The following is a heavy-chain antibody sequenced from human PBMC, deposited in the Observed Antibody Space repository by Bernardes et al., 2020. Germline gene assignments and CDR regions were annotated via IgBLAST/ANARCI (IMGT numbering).Heavy chain of an antibody. J-gene: IGHJ4*02. D-gene: IGHD3-9*01. CDR1: NGSFNGPY. V-gene: IGHV4-34*01. CDR3: ARGGLRYFDWFGGFDY. CDR2: INHGRTT. Sequence: SETLSLTCVVSNGSFNGPYWSWVRQPPGKGLEWIGEINHGRTTNYSPSLESRVTISVDTSKNQFSLKLSSVTAADTAVYYCARGGLRYFDWFGGFDYWGQGTLVTVSS.